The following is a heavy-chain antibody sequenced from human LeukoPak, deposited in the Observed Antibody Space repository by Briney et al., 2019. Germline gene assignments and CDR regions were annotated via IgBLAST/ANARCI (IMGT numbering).Heavy chain of an antibody. CDR3: AREGFGESSVDV. V-gene: IGHV3-21*01. CDR1: GFTFSSYS. D-gene: IGHD3-10*01. Sequence: GGSLRLSCAASGFTFSSYSMNWVRQAPGKGLEWVSSISNSSSYIYYADSVKGRFTISRDNAKNSLYLQMNSLRAEDTAVYYCAREGFGESSVDVWGQGTTVTVSS. CDR2: ISNSSSYI. J-gene: IGHJ6*02.